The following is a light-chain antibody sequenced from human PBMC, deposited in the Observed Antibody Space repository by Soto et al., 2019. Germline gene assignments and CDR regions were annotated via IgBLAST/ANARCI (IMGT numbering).Light chain of an antibody. CDR2: KTS. CDR1: QRLSGW. V-gene: IGKV1-5*03. CDR3: QQSYKKRT. J-gene: IGKJ1*01. Sequence: DIQMTQSPSTLSASVGDRVTITCRASQRLSGWLVWYQQKPGKAPKLLIYKTSSLESGVPSRFSGSGSGTEFTLTIRSLQPDDFATYFCQQSYKKRTFGQGTKVEIK.